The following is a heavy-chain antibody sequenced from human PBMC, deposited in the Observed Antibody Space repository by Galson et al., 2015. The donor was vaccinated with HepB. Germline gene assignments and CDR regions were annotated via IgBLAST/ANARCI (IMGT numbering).Heavy chain of an antibody. CDR2: ISGSGGST. V-gene: IGHV3-23*01. Sequence: LRLSCAASGSTFSSYAMSWVRQAPGKGLEWVSAISGSGGSTYYADSVKGRFTISRDNSKNTLYLQMNSLRAEDTAVYYCAKTTQAGAVAGCMDVWGQGTTVTVSS. J-gene: IGHJ6*02. CDR3: AKTTQAGAVAGCMDV. D-gene: IGHD6-19*01. CDR1: GSTFSSYA.